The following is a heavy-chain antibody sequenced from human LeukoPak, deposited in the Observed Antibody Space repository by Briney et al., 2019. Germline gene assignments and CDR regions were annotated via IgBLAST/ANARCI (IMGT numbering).Heavy chain of an antibody. CDR2: ISDRGDKT. CDR3: AKVFYTSSFDF. V-gene: IGHV3-23*01. Sequence: PGGSLRLSCAASGFTFSNAWMSWVRQAPGRGLEWVSVISDRGDKTHYADSVRGRFTISRDNSKKTVSLQMNGLRVDDTAVYFCAKVFYTSSFDFSGQGILVTVSP. J-gene: IGHJ4*02. CDR1: GFTFSNAW. D-gene: IGHD2/OR15-2a*01.